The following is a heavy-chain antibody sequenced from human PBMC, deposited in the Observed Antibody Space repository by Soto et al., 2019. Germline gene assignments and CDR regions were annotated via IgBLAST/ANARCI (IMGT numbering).Heavy chain of an antibody. D-gene: IGHD2-2*01. CDR3: AKAPLGYCSSTSCSNKYFDD. J-gene: IGHJ4*02. CDR1: GFTFSSYA. Sequence: GGSLRLSCAASGFTFSSYAMSWVRQAPGKGLEWVSAISGSGGSTYYADSVKGRFTISRDNSKNTLYLQMNSLRAEDTAVYYCAKAPLGYCSSTSCSNKYFDDWGQGTLVTVYS. V-gene: IGHV3-23*01. CDR2: ISGSGGST.